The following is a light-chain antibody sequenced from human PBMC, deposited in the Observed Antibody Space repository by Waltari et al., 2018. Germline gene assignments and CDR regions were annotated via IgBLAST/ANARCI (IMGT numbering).Light chain of an antibody. Sequence: QSALTPPASVSGSPGQSVTISCTGTSNDVGFSNSVSWYQDHPGQGPKVIIYDVSDRPSGVSARFSGSKSGNTASLTISGLQAEDEADYYCSSESSDKVVLFGGGTKVTVL. J-gene: IGLJ3*02. V-gene: IGLV2-14*03. CDR2: DVS. CDR3: SSESSDKVVL. CDR1: SNDVGFSNS.